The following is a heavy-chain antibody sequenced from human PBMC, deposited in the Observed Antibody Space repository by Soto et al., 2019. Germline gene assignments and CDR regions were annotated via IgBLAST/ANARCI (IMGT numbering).Heavy chain of an antibody. D-gene: IGHD3-10*01. CDR1: GYTFSSRW. Sequence: GESLKISCKGSGYTFSSRWIGWVRQMPGKGLEWMGIIYPGDSDSRYSPSFQDQVTMSAYKSISTAYLQWSSLKASDTAMYYCARPFQGSGSYGSFDIWGQGTMVTVSS. J-gene: IGHJ3*02. V-gene: IGHV5-51*01. CDR2: IYPGDSDS. CDR3: ARPFQGSGSYGSFDI.